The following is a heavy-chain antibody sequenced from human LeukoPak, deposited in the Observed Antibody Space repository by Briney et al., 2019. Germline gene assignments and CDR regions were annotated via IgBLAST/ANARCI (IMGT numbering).Heavy chain of an antibody. J-gene: IGHJ6*03. CDR3: AREKRYSGNDWQADYYYYMDV. CDR2: IIPIFGTA. Sequence: ASVKVSCKASGGTFSSYAISWVRQAPGQGLEWMGGIIPIFGTANYAQKLQGRVTITADKSTSTAYMELSSLRSEDTAVYYCAREKRYSGNDWQADYYYYMDVWGKGTTVTVSS. V-gene: IGHV1-69*06. CDR1: GGTFSSYA. D-gene: IGHD5-12*01.